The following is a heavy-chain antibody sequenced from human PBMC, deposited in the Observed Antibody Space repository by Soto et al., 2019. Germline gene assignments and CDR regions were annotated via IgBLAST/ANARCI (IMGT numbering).Heavy chain of an antibody. CDR3: ARVGGYGPFNY. CDR2: IYYSGST. D-gene: IGHD5-12*01. CDR1: GGSISSYY. J-gene: IGHJ4*02. V-gene: IGHV4-59*01. Sequence: SETLSLTCTVSGGSISSYYWSWIRQPPGKGLEWIGYIYYSGSTNYNPSLKSRVTISVDTSKNQFSLKLSSVTAADTAVYYCARVGGYGPFNYWGQGTLVTVSS.